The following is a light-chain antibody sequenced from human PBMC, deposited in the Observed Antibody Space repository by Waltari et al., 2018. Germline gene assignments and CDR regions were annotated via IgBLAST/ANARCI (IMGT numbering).Light chain of an antibody. V-gene: IGLV3-25*03. Sequence: SYELTQPPSISVSPGQTARTTCSGDSLPNQYDYWYQQKPGQAPLLIIYKDTARPSGIPERFSGSSSGTTVTLTISGVQAEDEADYYCQSAESSGGLEVFGRGTKLTVL. CDR1: SLPNQY. CDR3: QSAESSGGLEV. CDR2: KDT. J-gene: IGLJ3*02.